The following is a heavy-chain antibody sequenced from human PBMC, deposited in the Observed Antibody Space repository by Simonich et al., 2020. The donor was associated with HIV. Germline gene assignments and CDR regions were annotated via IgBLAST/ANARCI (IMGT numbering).Heavy chain of an antibody. D-gene: IGHD5-12*01. Sequence: QVQLVESGGGVVQPGRSLRLSCAASGFTFSSYGRHWGRQAPGKGLEWVAVIWYDGSNKYYADSVKGRFTISRDNSKNTLYLQMNSLRAEDTAMYYCAKVTPRGGYVFDYWGQGTLVTVSS. V-gene: IGHV3-30*18. CDR3: AKVTPRGGYVFDY. CDR1: GFTFSSYG. CDR2: IWYDGSNK. J-gene: IGHJ4*02.